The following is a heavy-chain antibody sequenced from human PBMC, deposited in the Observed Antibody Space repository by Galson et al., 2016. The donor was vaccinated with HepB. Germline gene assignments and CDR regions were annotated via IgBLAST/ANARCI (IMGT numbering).Heavy chain of an antibody. J-gene: IGHJ4*02. CDR2: IYFSLKD. D-gene: IGHD4-11*01. CDR1: GVHITTYF. Sequence: SETLSLSCTVSGVHITTYFWSWIRQPPGKGLEWIGHIYFSLKDKYNPSLKGRATISLDTSKSEFSLTLNSVTAADTAVYYCAKGLSWGYSDDPYFDHWGQGILVAVSS. V-gene: IGHV4-59*01. CDR3: AKGLSWGYSDDPYFDH.